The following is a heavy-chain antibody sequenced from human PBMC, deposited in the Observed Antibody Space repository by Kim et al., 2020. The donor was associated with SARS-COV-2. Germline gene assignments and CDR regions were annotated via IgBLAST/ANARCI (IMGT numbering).Heavy chain of an antibody. D-gene: IGHD1-26*01. CDR2: T. J-gene: IGHJ4*02. CDR3: ATGIVGPTTFDF. V-gene: IGHV3-23*01. Sequence: TYYDDSVRGRFTVSRDDSTNTVYLQMNSLRPDDTAVYYCATGIVGPTTFDFWGRGTLVTVSS.